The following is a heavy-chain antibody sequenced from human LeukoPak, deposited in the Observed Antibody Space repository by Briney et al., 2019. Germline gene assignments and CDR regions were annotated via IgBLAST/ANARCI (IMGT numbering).Heavy chain of an antibody. CDR3: AKGSSGGWPYYFDY. CDR2: ISVNADST. Sequence: GGSLRLSCAASGFTFTTYTMGWVRQVPGKGPEWFSAISVNADSTYYADSVKGRFTISRDNSKNTLYLQMNSLTAEDTAVYYCAKGSSGGWPYYFDYWGQGTLVTVSS. D-gene: IGHD6-19*01. V-gene: IGHV3-23*01. CDR1: GFTFTTYT. J-gene: IGHJ4*02.